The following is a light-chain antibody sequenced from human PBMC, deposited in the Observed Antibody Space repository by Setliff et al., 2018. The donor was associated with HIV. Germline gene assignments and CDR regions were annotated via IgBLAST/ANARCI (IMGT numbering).Light chain of an antibody. Sequence: SALIQPASVSGSPGQSITISCTGTSSDVGGYNYVSWYQQHPGKAPKLMISDVSKRPSGVSSRFSGSKSGNTASLTISGLQTEDEADYYCSSYTSSSTYVFGTGTKVTVL. CDR2: DVS. V-gene: IGLV2-14*01. CDR3: SSYTSSSTYV. CDR1: SSDVGGYNY. J-gene: IGLJ1*01.